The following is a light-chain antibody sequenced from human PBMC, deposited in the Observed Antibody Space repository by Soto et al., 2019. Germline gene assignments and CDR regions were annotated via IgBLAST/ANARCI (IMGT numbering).Light chain of an antibody. CDR1: SSDVGSYNL. V-gene: IGLV2-23*01. CDR2: EDI. Sequence: QSALTQPASVSGSPGQSITISCTGTSSDVGSYNLVSWYQQHPGKAPKLMIYEDIERPSGVSNRFSGSKSGNTASLTISMLQTEDEADYYCCSYAGGTSVVFGGGTKLTVL. J-gene: IGLJ2*01. CDR3: CSYAGGTSVV.